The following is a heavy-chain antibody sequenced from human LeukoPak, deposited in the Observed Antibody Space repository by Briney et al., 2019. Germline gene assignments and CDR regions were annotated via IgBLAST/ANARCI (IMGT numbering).Heavy chain of an antibody. Sequence: PGGSLRLSCTTSGFTFSSFTMSWVRQAPGKGLEWVSSISYSSANKWHADSVKGRFTISRDNSKNTLYLQMHSLRADDTALYYCTKRRPSGSVTVDEYWGQGALVTVSS. D-gene: IGHD2-21*02. V-gene: IGHV3-23*01. CDR3: TKRRPSGSVTVDEY. J-gene: IGHJ4*02. CDR1: GFTFSSFT. CDR2: ISYSSANK.